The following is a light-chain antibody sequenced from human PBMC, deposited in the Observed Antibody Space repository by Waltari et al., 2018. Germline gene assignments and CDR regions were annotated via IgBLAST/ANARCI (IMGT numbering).Light chain of an antibody. Sequence: EIVLTQSPGTRSLSPGERATRSVRASQSVSSSYLAWYQQKPVQAPRLIIYGASSRATDIPDRFSGSGSGTDFTLTINRLEPEDFAVYYCQQYGSSPKTFGQGTKVEIK. V-gene: IGKV3-20*01. CDR2: GAS. CDR3: QQYGSSPKT. J-gene: IGKJ1*01. CDR1: QSVSSSY.